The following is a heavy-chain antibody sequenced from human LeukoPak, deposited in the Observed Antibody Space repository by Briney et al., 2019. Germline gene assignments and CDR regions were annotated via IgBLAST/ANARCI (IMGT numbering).Heavy chain of an antibody. CDR3: ARDVLRYFDWLFYFDY. V-gene: IGHV3-21*01. Sequence: GGSLRLSCAASGFTFSSYGMNWVRQAPGKGLEWVSSISSSSSYIYYADSVKGRFTISRDNAKNSLYLQMNSLRAEDTAVYYCARDVLRYFDWLFYFDYWGQGTLVTVSS. CDR1: GFTFSSYG. D-gene: IGHD3-9*01. J-gene: IGHJ4*02. CDR2: ISSSSSYI.